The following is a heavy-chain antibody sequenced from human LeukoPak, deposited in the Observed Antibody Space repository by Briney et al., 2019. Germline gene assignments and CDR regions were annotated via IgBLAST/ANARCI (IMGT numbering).Heavy chain of an antibody. V-gene: IGHV1-18*04. CDR2: ISAYSGEK. D-gene: IGHD3-22*01. CDR3: ARCSPSRTNSNSYYFETTKKNAFDI. CDR1: GYTFNNYG. J-gene: IGHJ3*02. Sequence: ASVKVSCKPSGYTFNNYGITWVRQAPGQGLEWMGWISAYSGEKDYAQKFQDRVTMTTDTTTKTAYMALRNLKSDDTAFYYCARCSPSRTNSNSYYFETTKKNAFDIWGQGTMVTVSS.